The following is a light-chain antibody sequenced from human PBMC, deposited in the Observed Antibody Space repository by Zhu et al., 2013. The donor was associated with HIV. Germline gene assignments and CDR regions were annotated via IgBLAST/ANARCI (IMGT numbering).Light chain of an antibody. CDR3: AAWDDSLNAVV. V-gene: IGLV1-40*01. J-gene: IGLJ2*01. CDR1: SSNIGSGYD. Sequence: QSVLTQPPSVSGAPGQRVTISCTGSSSNIGSGYDVHWYQHLPGTAPKLLIYGNSNRPSGVSDRFSGSKSGTSASLAISGLQSEDEADYYCAAWDDSLNAVVFGGGTKLTVL. CDR2: GNS.